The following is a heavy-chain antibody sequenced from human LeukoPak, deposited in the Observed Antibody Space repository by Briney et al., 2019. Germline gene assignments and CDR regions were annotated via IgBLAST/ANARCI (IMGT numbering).Heavy chain of an antibody. CDR1: GGTFSSFA. CDR3: ARDRGYYGSGVFDY. J-gene: IGHJ4*02. Sequence: SVKVSCKASGGTFSSFAISWVRQAPGQGLEWMGGIIPIFGTANYAQKFQGRVTITTDESTSTAYMELSSLRSEDTAVYYCARDRGYYGSGVFDYWGQGTLVTVSS. V-gene: IGHV1-69*05. CDR2: IIPIFGTA. D-gene: IGHD3-10*01.